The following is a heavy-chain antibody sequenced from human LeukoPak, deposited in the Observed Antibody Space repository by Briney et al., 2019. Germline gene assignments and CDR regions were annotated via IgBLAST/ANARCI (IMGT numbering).Heavy chain of an antibody. CDR1: GFTFSSYA. D-gene: IGHD3-16*01. CDR3: AREYDYVPAV. V-gene: IGHV3-30*04. CDR2: ISYDGSNK. Sequence: GGSLRLSCAASGFTFSSYAMHGVRQAPGKGLEWVAVISYDGSNKYYVDSVKGRFTISRDNSKNTLYLQMNSLRAEDTAVYYCAREYDYVPAVWGQGTLVTVSS. J-gene: IGHJ4*02.